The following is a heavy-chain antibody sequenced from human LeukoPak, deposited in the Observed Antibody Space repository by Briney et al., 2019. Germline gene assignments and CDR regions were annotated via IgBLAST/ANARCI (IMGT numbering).Heavy chain of an antibody. V-gene: IGHV3-33*08. CDR2: ICYDGTEE. CDR1: GFTFRFYG. J-gene: IGHJ6*02. Sequence: GRSLRLSCLASGFTFRFYGFHWVRQAPGKGLEWVAVICYDGTEEYYADSVKGRFSIPRDSSKDTLFLQMNSLRGADTAVYYCARVDCSGGNCSSYNYFLYPMNVWGQGTTVTVSS. D-gene: IGHD2-15*01. CDR3: ARVDCSGGNCSSYNYFLYPMNV.